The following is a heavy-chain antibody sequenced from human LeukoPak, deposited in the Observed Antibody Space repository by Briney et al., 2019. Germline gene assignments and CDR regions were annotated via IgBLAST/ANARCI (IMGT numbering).Heavy chain of an antibody. CDR2: IKQDRSEE. V-gene: IGHV3-7*03. CDR1: GFTFSNYW. Sequence: GGSLRLSCAASGFTFSNYWMSWVRQAPGKGLEWVANIKQDRSEEYYVDSVKGRFTISRDNAKNSLYLQMNSLRAEDTALYYCARDFGSGSLGFDYWGQGTLVTVSS. D-gene: IGHD3-10*01. J-gene: IGHJ4*02. CDR3: ARDFGSGSLGFDY.